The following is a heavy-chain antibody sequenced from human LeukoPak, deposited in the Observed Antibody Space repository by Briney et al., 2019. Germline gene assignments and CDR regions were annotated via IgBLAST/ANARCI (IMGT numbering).Heavy chain of an antibody. J-gene: IGHJ4*02. CDR1: SGSISSYY. CDR2: IYSSGST. V-gene: IGHV4-4*07. D-gene: IGHD3-10*01. Sequence: PSETLSLTCTVSSGSISSYYWSWIRQPAGKGLEWIGRIYSSGSTNYNPSLKSRVTMSVDTPKNQFSLKLSSVTAADTAVYYCAREPGGSGSRGLDYWGQGTLVTVSS. CDR3: AREPGGSGSRGLDY.